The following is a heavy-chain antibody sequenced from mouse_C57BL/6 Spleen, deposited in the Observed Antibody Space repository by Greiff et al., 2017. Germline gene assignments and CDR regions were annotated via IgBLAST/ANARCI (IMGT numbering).Heavy chain of an antibody. D-gene: IGHD1-1*01. Sequence: VQLQQSGPELVKPGASVKISCKASGYTFTDYYMNWVKQSHGKSLEWIGDINPNNGGTSYNQKFKGKATLTVDKSSSTAYMELRSRTSEDSAVYYCAGYYYGSKGFAYWGQGTLVTVSA. J-gene: IGHJ3*01. V-gene: IGHV1-26*01. CDR1: GYTFTDYY. CDR2: INPNNGGT. CDR3: AGYYYGSKGFAY.